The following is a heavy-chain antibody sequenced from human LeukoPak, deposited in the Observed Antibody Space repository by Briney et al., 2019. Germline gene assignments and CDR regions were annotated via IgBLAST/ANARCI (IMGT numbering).Heavy chain of an antibody. J-gene: IGHJ4*02. Sequence: GGSLRLSCAASGFTFSSYGMHWVRQAPGKGLEWVAVISYDGSNKYYADSVKGRFTISRDNSKNTLYLQMNSLRAEDTAVYYCAKDRYSGLNTIDYWGQGTLVTVSS. CDR3: AKDRYSGLNTIDY. V-gene: IGHV3-30*18. CDR1: GFTFSSYG. CDR2: ISYDGSNK. D-gene: IGHD6-13*01.